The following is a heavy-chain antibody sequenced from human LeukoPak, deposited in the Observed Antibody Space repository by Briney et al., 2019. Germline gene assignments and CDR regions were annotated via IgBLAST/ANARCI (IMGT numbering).Heavy chain of an antibody. J-gene: IGHJ5*02. CDR2: VYYSGST. Sequence: PSETLSLTCTVSGASFSTRNYYWSWIRQPPGKGLEWIGYVYYSGSTNYNPSLQSRVTMSVDTSKTQFSLKLTSVTAADTAVYYCARDLYGSRSFLPESPWGQGTLVTVS. CDR1: GASFSTRNYY. CDR3: ARDLYGSRSFLPESP. V-gene: IGHV4-61*01. D-gene: IGHD3-10*01.